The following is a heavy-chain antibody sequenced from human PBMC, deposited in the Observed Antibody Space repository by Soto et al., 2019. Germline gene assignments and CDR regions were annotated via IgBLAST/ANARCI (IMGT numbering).Heavy chain of an antibody. CDR3: AKLNLFVSAAAGRGPFDY. J-gene: IGHJ4*02. V-gene: IGHV3-23*01. Sequence: VQLLESGGGLVQPGGSLRLSCAASGFTFSNYAMSWVRQAPGKGLEWVSAVSGSGGNTYYADSVQGRFTISRDNSKNMLNLQMNSRKAEDTAVCYCAKLNLFVSAAAGRGPFDYWGQGTLVTVSS. CDR2: VSGSGGNT. D-gene: IGHD6-13*01. CDR1: GFTFSNYA.